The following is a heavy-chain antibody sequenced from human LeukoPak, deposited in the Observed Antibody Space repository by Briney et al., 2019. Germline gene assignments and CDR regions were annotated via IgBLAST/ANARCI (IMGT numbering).Heavy chain of an antibody. J-gene: IGHJ4*02. D-gene: IGHD2-21*02. CDR3: ARAHRMVTAIYFDN. V-gene: IGHV1-2*02. CDR1: GYPFTGYY. Sequence: ASVKVSCKASGYPFTGYYIHWVRQAPGQGLEWMGWINPNNGDTNYAQKFQGRVTITADKSTSTAYMELSSLRSEDTAVYYCARAHRMVTAIYFDNWGQGTLVTVSS. CDR2: INPNNGDT.